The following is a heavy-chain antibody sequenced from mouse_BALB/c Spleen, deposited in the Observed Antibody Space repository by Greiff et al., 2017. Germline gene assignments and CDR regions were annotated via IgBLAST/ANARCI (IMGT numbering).Heavy chain of an antibody. CDR1: GFTFSSYT. CDR2: ISNGGGST. Sequence: EVNVVESGGGLVQPGGSLKLSCAASGFTFSSYTMSWVRQTPEKRLEWVAYISNGGGSTYYPDTVKGRFTISRDNAKNTLYLQMSSLKSEDTAMYYCARHDGYFDYWGQGTTLTVSS. CDR3: ARHDGYFDY. J-gene: IGHJ2*01. V-gene: IGHV5-12-2*01. D-gene: IGHD2-3*01.